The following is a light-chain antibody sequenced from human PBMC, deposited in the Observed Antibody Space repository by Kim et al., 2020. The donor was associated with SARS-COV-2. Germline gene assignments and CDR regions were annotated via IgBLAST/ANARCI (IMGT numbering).Light chain of an antibody. CDR1: SSNIGNNY. J-gene: IGLJ2*01. V-gene: IGLV1-51*01. Sequence: GQKVPLSCSGSSSNIGNNYVSWYQPLPGTAPKLLIYDNNKRPSGIPDRFSGSKSGTSATLGITGLQTGDEADYYCGTWDSSLSAVVFGGGTQLTVL. CDR3: GTWDSSLSAVV. CDR2: DNN.